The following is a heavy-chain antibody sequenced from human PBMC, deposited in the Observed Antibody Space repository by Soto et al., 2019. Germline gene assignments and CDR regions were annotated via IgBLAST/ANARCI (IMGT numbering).Heavy chain of an antibody. CDR2: ISYSGTT. D-gene: IGHD1-26*01. CDR1: GGSISSGDYY. CDR3: ARDGRGSYSADFDY. J-gene: IGHJ4*02. V-gene: IGHV4-30-4*01. Sequence: SETLSLTCTVSGGSISSGDYYWSWIRQPPGKGLEWIGYISYSGTTYYNPSLKSRVTISVDTSKNQFSLKLSSVTAADTAVYYCARDGRGSYSADFDYWGQGTLVTVSS.